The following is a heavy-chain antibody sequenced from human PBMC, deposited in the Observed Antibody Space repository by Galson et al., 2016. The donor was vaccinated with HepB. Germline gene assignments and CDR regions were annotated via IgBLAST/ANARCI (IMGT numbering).Heavy chain of an antibody. CDR1: GISFSSYA. V-gene: IGHV3-30*18. Sequence: SLRLSCAASGISFSSYAMSWVRQGPGKGLEWVTVISYHGNDRYYADSVRGRFTIFRDNSRDTVYLHMTSLRVEDTAVYYCAKRGYGDGPIDYWGQGTLVTVSP. D-gene: IGHD4-17*01. CDR2: ISYHGNDR. CDR3: AKRGYGDGPIDY. J-gene: IGHJ4*02.